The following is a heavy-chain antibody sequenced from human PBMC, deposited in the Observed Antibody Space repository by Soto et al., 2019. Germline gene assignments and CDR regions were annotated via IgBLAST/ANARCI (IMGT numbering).Heavy chain of an antibody. CDR2: IYYSGST. Sequence: PSETLSLTCTVSGGSISSYYWSWIRQPPGKGLEWIGYIYYSGSTNYNPSLKSRVTISVDTSKNQFSLKLSSVTAADTAVYYCARESYGWELTEYYFVYWGQGTLVTVSS. CDR1: GGSISSYY. J-gene: IGHJ4*02. D-gene: IGHD1-26*01. V-gene: IGHV4-59*01. CDR3: ARESYGWELTEYYFVY.